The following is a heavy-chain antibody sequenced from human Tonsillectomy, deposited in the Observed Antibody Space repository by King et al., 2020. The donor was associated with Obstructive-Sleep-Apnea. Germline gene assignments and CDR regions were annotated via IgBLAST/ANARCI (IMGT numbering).Heavy chain of an antibody. CDR2: ISGSGGNT. D-gene: IGHD6-13*01. J-gene: IGHJ5*02. CDR3: ANRAGYSSSWGSFDP. Sequence: VQLVESGGGLVQPGGSLRLSCAASGFIFSSYAMTWVRQAPGKGLEWVSGISGSGGNTYYADSVQGRFTISRDNSKNTLYLQMNSLRAEDTAVYYCANRAGYSSSWGSFDPWGQGTLVTVSS. V-gene: IGHV3-23*04. CDR1: GFIFSSYA.